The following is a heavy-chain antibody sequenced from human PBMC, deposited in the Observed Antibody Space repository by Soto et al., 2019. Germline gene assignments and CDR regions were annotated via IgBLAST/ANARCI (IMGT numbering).Heavy chain of an antibody. CDR3: AHRRDYDGSWNEGTFDY. CDR1: GGSISSPNFY. J-gene: IGHJ4*02. CDR2: IYWDDDK. D-gene: IGHD3-16*01. Sequence: TLSLTCTVSGGSISSPNFYWSWIRQHPGKALEWLAFIYWDDDKRYSPSLRSSLTVTKDTSKNQVVLTMTNMDPVDTATYYCAHRRDYDGSWNEGTFDYWGPGILVTVSS. V-gene: IGHV2-5*08.